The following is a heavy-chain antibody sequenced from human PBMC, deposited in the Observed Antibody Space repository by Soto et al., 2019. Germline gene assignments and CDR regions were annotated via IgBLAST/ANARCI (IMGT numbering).Heavy chain of an antibody. D-gene: IGHD3-3*01. CDR3: ARSTAYYDFWSCEDY. CDR2: ISSSSSTI. CDR1: GFTFSSYS. Sequence: EVQLVESGGGLVQPGGSLRLSCAASGFTFSSYSMNWVRQAPGKGLEWVSYISSSSSTIYYADSVKGRFTISRDNAKNSLYLQMNSLRDEYTAVYYCARSTAYYDFWSCEDYWGQGTLVTVSS. J-gene: IGHJ4*02. V-gene: IGHV3-48*02.